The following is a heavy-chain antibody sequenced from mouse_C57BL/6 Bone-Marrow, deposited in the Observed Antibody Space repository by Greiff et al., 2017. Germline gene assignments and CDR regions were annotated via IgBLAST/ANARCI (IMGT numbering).Heavy chain of an antibody. CDR2: ISTGSSAI. V-gene: IGHV5-17*01. D-gene: IGHD1-1*01. CDR3: EGDYYGSSLCYYALDY. J-gene: IGHJ4*01. CDR1: GFTFSDYG. Sequence: EVQLVESGGGLVKPGGSLKLSCAASGFTFSDYGMHWVRQAPEKGLEWVGYISTGSSAIYYADKVKGRVTISRDNAKNTLFLQVSRLRSEDTAMYYGEGDYYGSSLCYYALDYWGQGTSVTVSS.